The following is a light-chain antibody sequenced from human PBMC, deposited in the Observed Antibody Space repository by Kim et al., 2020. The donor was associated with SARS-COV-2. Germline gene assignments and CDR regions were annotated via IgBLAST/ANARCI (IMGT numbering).Light chain of an antibody. CDR3: QQSFSTPWT. CDR2: AAS. CDR1: QSISSY. Sequence: DIQMTQSPSSLTASVGERVTITCRASQSISSYLNWYQQKPGKAPKLLIYAASSLLSGVPSRFSGSGSGTDFTLTISSLQPEDFATYSCQQSFSTPWTFGQGTTVDIK. J-gene: IGKJ1*01. V-gene: IGKV1-39*01.